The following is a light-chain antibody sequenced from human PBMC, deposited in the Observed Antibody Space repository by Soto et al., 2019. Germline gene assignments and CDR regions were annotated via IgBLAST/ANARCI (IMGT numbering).Light chain of an antibody. V-gene: IGKV3-20*01. Sequence: DIVLTQSPGTLSLSPGERATLSCRASQNVDSTYLAWYQQKPGQAPRLVIYGSTRRAPGVPDRFSGSGSGTDFTLTINSLEPEDFAVYYCQQYNNWPRAFGQGTKVDIK. CDR2: GST. CDR1: QNVDSTY. J-gene: IGKJ1*01. CDR3: QQYNNWPRA.